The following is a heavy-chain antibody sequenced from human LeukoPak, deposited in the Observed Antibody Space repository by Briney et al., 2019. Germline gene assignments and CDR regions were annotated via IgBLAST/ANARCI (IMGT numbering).Heavy chain of an antibody. CDR1: GGSISSGTYY. D-gene: IGHD3/OR15-3a*01. CDR3: ARQTGSGLFILP. Sequence: SETLSLTCTVSGGSISSGTYYWSWIRQPAGKGLAWIGYIHYSGSTHYNPSLKSRVAISVDTSKNQFSLKLSSVTAADTAVYYCARQTGSGLFILPGGQGTLVTVSS. J-gene: IGHJ4*02. V-gene: IGHV4-61*10. CDR2: IHYSGST.